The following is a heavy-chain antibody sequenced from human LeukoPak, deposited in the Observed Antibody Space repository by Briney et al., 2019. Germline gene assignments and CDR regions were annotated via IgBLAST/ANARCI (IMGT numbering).Heavy chain of an antibody. Sequence: ASVKVSCKASGYTFTSYYMHWVRQAPGQGLEWMGIINPSGGSTSYAQKFQGRVTMARDMSTSTVYMELSSLRSEDTAVYYCARGATYCSGGSCYSGWFDPWGQGTLVTVSS. V-gene: IGHV1-46*01. CDR1: GYTFTSYY. D-gene: IGHD2-15*01. CDR3: ARGATYCSGGSCYSGWFDP. J-gene: IGHJ5*02. CDR2: INPSGGST.